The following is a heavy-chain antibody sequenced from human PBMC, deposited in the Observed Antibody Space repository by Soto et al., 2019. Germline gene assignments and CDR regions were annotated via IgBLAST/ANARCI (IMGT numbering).Heavy chain of an antibody. V-gene: IGHV1-69*02. CDR2: IIPILGIA. CDR1: GGTFSSYT. J-gene: IGHJ4*02. D-gene: IGHD1-1*01. CDR3: ARGGTSTRFDY. Sequence: QVQLVQSGAEVKKPGSSVKVSCKASGGTFSSYTISWVRQAPGQGLEWMGRIIPILGIANYAQKFHGRVTITADKSTSTAYMELSSLRSEDTAVYYCARGGTSTRFDYWGQGTLVTVSS.